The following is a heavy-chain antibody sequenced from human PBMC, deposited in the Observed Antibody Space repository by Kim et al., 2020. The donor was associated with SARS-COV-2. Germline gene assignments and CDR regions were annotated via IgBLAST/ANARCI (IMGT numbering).Heavy chain of an antibody. Sequence: GGSLRLSCAASGFTFSSDWMNWVRQAPGKGLEWVANIRQDGSEKYYVDSVKGRFTISRDNAKNSLYLQMNSLRAEDTAVYYCARGRIAELYWGQGSLVTVSS. D-gene: IGHD6-13*01. CDR3: ARGRIAELY. CDR2: IRQDGSEK. CDR1: GFTFSSDW. J-gene: IGHJ4*02. V-gene: IGHV3-7*03.